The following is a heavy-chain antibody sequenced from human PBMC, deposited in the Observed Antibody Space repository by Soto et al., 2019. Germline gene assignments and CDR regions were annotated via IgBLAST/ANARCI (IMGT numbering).Heavy chain of an antibody. Sequence: ASVKVSCKASGYTFTSYYMHWVRQAPGQGLEWMGIINPSGGSTSYAQKFQGRVTMTRDTSTSTVYMELNSLRSEDTAVYYCARVYCSGGSCYSIDYWGQGTLVTVSS. V-gene: IGHV1-46*03. D-gene: IGHD2-15*01. CDR3: ARVYCSGGSCYSIDY. CDR1: GYTFTSYY. CDR2: INPSGGST. J-gene: IGHJ4*02.